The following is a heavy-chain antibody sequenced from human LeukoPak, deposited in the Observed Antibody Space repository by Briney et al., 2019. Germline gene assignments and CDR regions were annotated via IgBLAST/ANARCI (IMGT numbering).Heavy chain of an antibody. Sequence: SETLSLTCTVSGGSISSYYWSWIRQPAGKGLEWIGRIYTSGSTNYNPSLKSRVTMSVDTSKNQFSLKLSSVTAADTAVYYCARSLTWGVRATDGLDYWGQGTLVTVSS. CDR3: ARSLTWGVRATDGLDY. D-gene: IGHD1-26*01. CDR1: GGSISSYY. V-gene: IGHV4-4*07. J-gene: IGHJ4*02. CDR2: IYTSGST.